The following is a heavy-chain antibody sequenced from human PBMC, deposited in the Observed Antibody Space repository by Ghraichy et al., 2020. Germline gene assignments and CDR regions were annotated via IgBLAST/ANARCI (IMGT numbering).Heavy chain of an antibody. V-gene: IGHV3-30-3*01. CDR1: GFTFSNYA. Sequence: GGSLRLSCAASGFTFSNYAMYWVRQAPGKGLEWVAGISYDGSNQHYADSVKGRFTISRDNSKNTLYLQMNSLRVEDTAVYYCARDGGVYCGGDCQPTDYWGQGTLVTVSS. D-gene: IGHD2-21*01. CDR2: ISYDGSNQ. J-gene: IGHJ4*02. CDR3: ARDGGVYCGGDCQPTDY.